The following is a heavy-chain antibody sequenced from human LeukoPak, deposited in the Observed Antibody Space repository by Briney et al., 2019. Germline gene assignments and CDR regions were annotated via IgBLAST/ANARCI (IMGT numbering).Heavy chain of an antibody. CDR1: GFTFSSYG. CDR3: AKVPPPPHAVIVVVRDDYYYGMDV. CDR2: ISYDGSNK. Sequence: GRSLRLSCAASGFTFSSYGMHWVRQAPGKGLEWVAVISYDGSNKYYADSVKGRFTISRDNSKNTLYLQMNSLRAEDTAVYYCAKVPPPPHAVIVVVRDDYYYGMDVWGQGTTVTVSS. V-gene: IGHV3-30*18. D-gene: IGHD3-22*01. J-gene: IGHJ6*02.